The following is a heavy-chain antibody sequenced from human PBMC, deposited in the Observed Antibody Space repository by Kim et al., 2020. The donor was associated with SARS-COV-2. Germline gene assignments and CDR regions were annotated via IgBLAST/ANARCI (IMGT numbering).Heavy chain of an antibody. Sequence: GGSLRLSCAASGFTFNGYAMSWVRQAPGKGLEWVSGINGSGGTTYYVDSVKGRFTISRDNSKNSLYLQMSSLRADDTAVYYCMRGCWGWILDLWGQGTLVTVSS. V-gene: IGHV3-23*01. CDR3: MRGCWGWILDL. CDR2: INGSGGTT. CDR1: GFTFNGYA. J-gene: IGHJ5*02. D-gene: IGHD2-2*03.